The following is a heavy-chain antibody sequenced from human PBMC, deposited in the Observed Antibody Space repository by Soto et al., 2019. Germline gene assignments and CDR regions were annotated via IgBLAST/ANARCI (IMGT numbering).Heavy chain of an antibody. CDR1: GFSLSNARMG. CDR3: ARIGYSSSWHSYYYYGMDV. CDR2: IFSNDEK. Sequence: GPTLVNPTETLTLTCTVSGFSLSNARMGVSWIRQPPGKALDWLAHIFSNDEKSYSTSLKSRLTISKDTSKSQVVLTMTNMDPVDTATYYCARIGYSSSWHSYYYYGMDVWGQGTTGTVSS. J-gene: IGHJ6*02. D-gene: IGHD6-13*01. V-gene: IGHV2-26*01.